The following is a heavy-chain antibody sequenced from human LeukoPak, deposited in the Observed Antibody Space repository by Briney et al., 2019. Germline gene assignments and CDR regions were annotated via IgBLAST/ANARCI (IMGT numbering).Heavy chain of an antibody. CDR2: ISDDGHGK. Sequence: GGSLRLSCAASGFTCSSYTMHWVRQTLGKGLEWVAVISDDGHGKVQYYADSVKGRFTISRDNSKNTLYLQMNSLRAEDTAVYYCAKSPKKTGIAYEWDTYDAFDIWGQGTMVTVSS. CDR1: GFTCSSYT. D-gene: IGHD6-13*01. CDR3: AKSPKKTGIAYEWDTYDAFDI. V-gene: IGHV3-30*04. J-gene: IGHJ3*02.